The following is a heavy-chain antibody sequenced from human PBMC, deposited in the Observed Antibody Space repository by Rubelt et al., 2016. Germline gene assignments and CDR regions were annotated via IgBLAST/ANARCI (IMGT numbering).Heavy chain of an antibody. Sequence: EVELVESGGSLVQPGGSLRVSCAASGFSFSNFAMSWVRQAPGKGLEWVSRILGGRGDPYYADSVRSRFTISRDNSKSKLSMETNSLRAEDTAVYYGAKDDVSGDGFFAFDDWGRGILVTVSS. D-gene: IGHD5-24*01. CDR2: ILGGRGDP. CDR1: GFSFSNFA. CDR3: AKDDVSGDGFFAFDD. J-gene: IGHJ4*02. V-gene: IGHV3-23*04.